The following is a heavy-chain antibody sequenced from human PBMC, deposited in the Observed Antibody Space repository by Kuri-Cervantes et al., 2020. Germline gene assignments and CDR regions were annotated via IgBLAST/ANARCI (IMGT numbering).Heavy chain of an antibody. D-gene: IGHD3-9*01. CDR2: INPNSGGT. J-gene: IGHJ6*02. CDR1: GYTFTGYY. CDR3: ARDYDILTGYYYYYYYGMDV. Sequence: ASVKVSCKASGYTFTGYYMHWVRQAPGQGLEWMGWINPNSGGTNYAQKFQGRVTMTRDTSISTAYMELSSLRSEDTAVYYCARDYDILTGYYYYYYYGMDVWGQGTTVTVSS. V-gene: IGHV1-2*02.